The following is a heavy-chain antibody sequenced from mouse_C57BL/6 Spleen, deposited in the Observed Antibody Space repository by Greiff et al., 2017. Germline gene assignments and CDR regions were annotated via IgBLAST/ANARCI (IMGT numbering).Heavy chain of an antibody. J-gene: IGHJ1*03. CDR2: ISYDGSN. CDR3: ARTYSNYDWYFDV. V-gene: IGHV3-6*01. Sequence: EVKLVESGPGLVKPSQSLSLTCSVTGYSITSGYYWNWIRQFPGNKLEWMGYISYDGSNNYNPSLKNRISITRDTSKNQFFLKLNSVTTEDTATYYCARTYSNYDWYFDVWGTGTTVTVSS. CDR1: GYSITSGYY. D-gene: IGHD2-5*01.